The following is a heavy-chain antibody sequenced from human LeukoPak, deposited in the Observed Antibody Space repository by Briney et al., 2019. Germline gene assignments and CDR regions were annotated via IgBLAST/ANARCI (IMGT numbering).Heavy chain of an antibody. V-gene: IGHV3-23*01. J-gene: IGHJ4*02. Sequence: PGGSLRLSCAASGFTFTNYAMSWVRQAPGKVLEWVSAFSGSGGSTYYADSVKGRFTISRDNSKNTLYLQMNSLRAEDTAVYYCAKDVGYCSSTTCYKPFDYWGQGTLVTVSS. D-gene: IGHD2-2*02. CDR1: GFTFTNYA. CDR3: AKDVGYCSSTTCYKPFDY. CDR2: FSGSGGST.